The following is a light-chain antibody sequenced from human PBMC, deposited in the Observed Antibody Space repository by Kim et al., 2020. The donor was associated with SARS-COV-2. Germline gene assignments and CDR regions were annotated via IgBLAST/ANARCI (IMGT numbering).Light chain of an antibody. J-gene: IGKJ4*01. CDR2: DAS. Sequence: VSPGESATHSCRASQSVTTYLAWYQQKPGQAPRLLIDDASTRATGIPARFSGSGSATEFTLTISSLQSEDFAVYYCQQYYNWPLTFGGGTKVDIK. V-gene: IGKV3D-15*01. CDR3: QQYYNWPLT. CDR1: QSVTTY.